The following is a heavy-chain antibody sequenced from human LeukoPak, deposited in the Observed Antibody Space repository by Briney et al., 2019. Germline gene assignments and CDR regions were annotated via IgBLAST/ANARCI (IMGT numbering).Heavy chain of an antibody. CDR2: ISYDGSNK. Sequence: PGGSLRLSCAASGFTFSSYAMHWVRQAPGKGLEWVAVISYDGSNKYYADSVKGRFTISRDNSKNTLYLQMNSLRAEDTAVYYCARDAGKSRRILGVVSRRGCGMDVWGQGTTVTVSS. J-gene: IGHJ6*02. D-gene: IGHD3-3*01. V-gene: IGHV3-30-3*01. CDR1: GFTFSSYA. CDR3: ARDAGKSRRILGVVSRRGCGMDV.